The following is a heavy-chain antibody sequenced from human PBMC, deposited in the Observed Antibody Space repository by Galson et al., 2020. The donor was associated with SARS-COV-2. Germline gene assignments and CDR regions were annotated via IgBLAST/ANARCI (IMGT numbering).Heavy chain of an antibody. D-gene: IGHD2-21*02. CDR3: ARDGMVTATSGADY. J-gene: IGHJ4*02. V-gene: IGHV3-33*01. Sequence: GESLKISCAASGFTFSSYGMHWVRQAPGKGLEWVAVIWYDGSNKYYADSVKGRFTISRDNSKNTLYLQMNSLRAEDTAVYYCARDGMVTATSGADYWGQGTLVTVSS. CDR1: GFTFSSYG. CDR2: IWYDGSNK.